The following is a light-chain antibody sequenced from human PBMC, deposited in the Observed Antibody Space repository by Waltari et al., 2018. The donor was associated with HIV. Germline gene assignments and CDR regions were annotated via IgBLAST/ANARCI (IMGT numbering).Light chain of an antibody. CDR3: MQSIQLPLT. Sequence: DIVMTQTQLSLSVTPGQPASISCKSSQSLLHSDGKTYLFWYLQTPGQSPQLLIYELYTRLSGVADRCSGSVSGTDVTLKISRVEAEDVGVYYCMQSIQLPLTFGGGTKVEIK. CDR1: QSLLHSDGKTY. J-gene: IGKJ4*01. CDR2: ELY. V-gene: IGKV2D-29*02.